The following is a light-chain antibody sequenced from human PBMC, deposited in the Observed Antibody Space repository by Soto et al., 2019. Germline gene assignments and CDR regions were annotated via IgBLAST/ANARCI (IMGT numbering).Light chain of an antibody. CDR1: RSTIGNNY. CDR3: GSWDDSLSAVV. CDR2: DND. V-gene: IGLV1-51*01. J-gene: IGLJ2*01. Sequence: QSVLTQPPSISAAPGQKVTIPCSGSRSTIGNNYVAWYQQLPGTAPKLVIYDNDRRPSGIPDRFSGSKSGTSATLAITGLLTGAEDDYYCGSWDDSLSAVVFGGGTQLTVL.